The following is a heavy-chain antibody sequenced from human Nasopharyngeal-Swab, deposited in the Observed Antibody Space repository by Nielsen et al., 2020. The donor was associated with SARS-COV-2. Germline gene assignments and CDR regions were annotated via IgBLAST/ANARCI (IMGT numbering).Heavy chain of an antibody. J-gene: IGHJ4*02. CDR2: ISSSGSTI. CDR1: GFTFSDYY. V-gene: IGHV3-11*01. D-gene: IGHD6-13*01. Sequence: GESLKISCAASGFTFSDYYMSWIRQAPGKWLEWVSYISSSGSTICYADSVKGRFTISRDNAKNPLYLQMNSLRAEDTAVYYCARVDIAAAGTWLFDYWGQGTLVTVSS. CDR3: ARVDIAAAGTWLFDY.